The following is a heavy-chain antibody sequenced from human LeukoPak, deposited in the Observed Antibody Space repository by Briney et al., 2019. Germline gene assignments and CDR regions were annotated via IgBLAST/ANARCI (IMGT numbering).Heavy chain of an antibody. CDR3: ARDLINSSSWYRIGYYYYGMDV. CDR1: GFTFSSYA. D-gene: IGHD6-13*01. J-gene: IGHJ6*02. Sequence: PGGSLRLSCAASGFTFSSYAMSWVRQAPGKGLEWVAVIWYDGSNKYYADSVKGRFTISRDNSKNTLYLQMNSLRAEDTAVYYCARDLINSSSWYRIGYYYYGMDVWGQGTTVTVSS. CDR2: IWYDGSNK. V-gene: IGHV3-33*08.